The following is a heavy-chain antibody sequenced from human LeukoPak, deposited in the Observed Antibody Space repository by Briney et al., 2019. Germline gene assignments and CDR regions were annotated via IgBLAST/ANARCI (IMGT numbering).Heavy chain of an antibody. CDR3: ARIYH. V-gene: IGHV3-53*01. Sequence: GGSLRLSCAASGFTFSNNYMSWVRQAPGKGLEWVSVIYSDGSTYYADSVKGRFTISRDNSKSTVFLQMNSLRAEDTAVYYCARIYHWGQGTLVTVSS. D-gene: IGHD5-12*01. J-gene: IGHJ4*02. CDR1: GFTFSNNY. CDR2: IYSDGST.